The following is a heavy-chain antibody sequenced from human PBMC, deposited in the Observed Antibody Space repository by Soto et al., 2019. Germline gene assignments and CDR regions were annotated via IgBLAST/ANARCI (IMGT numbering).Heavy chain of an antibody. CDR3: TTDSYSTIIVVRFDY. CDR2: ISYDGSNK. Sequence: PGGSLRLSCAASGFTFSSYAMHWVRQAPGKGLEWVAVISYDGSNKYYADSVKGRFTISRDNSKNTVYLQMNSLKTEDTAVYYCTTDSYSTIIVVRFDYWGHGTLVTVSS. D-gene: IGHD3-22*01. CDR1: GFTFSSYA. V-gene: IGHV3-30-3*01. J-gene: IGHJ4*01.